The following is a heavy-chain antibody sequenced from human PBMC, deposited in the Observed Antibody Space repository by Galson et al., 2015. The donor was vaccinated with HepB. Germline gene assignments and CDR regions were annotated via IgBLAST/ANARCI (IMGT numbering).Heavy chain of an antibody. J-gene: IGHJ4*02. D-gene: IGHD6-13*01. CDR3: ARDPVAAAGTLDY. V-gene: IGHV3-30-3*01. CDR2: ISYDGSNK. CDR1: GFTFSSYA. Sequence: SLRLSCAASGFTFSSYAMHWVRQAPGKGLEWVAVISYDGSNKYYADSVKGRFTISRDNSENTLYLQMNSLRAEDTAVYYCARDPVAAAGTLDYWGQGTLVTVSS.